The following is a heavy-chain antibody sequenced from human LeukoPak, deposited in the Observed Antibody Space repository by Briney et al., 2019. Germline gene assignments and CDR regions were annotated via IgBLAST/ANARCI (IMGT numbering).Heavy chain of an antibody. CDR1: GYTFTGYY. Sequence: ASVKVSCTASGYTFTGYYMHWVRQAPGQGLEWMGWINPNSGGTNYAQKFQGRVTMTRDTSISTAYMELSRLRSDDTAVYYCARDRGGYCSGGSCYRGGDFDYWGQGTLVTVSS. D-gene: IGHD2-15*01. CDR2: INPNSGGT. V-gene: IGHV1-2*02. J-gene: IGHJ4*02. CDR3: ARDRGGYCSGGSCYRGGDFDY.